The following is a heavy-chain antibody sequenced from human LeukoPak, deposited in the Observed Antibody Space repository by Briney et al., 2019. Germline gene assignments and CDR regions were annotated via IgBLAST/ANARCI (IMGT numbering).Heavy chain of an antibody. D-gene: IGHD3-9*01. V-gene: IGHV3-64*01. CDR3: ARQRGDILTGYYMPRGFDY. CDR2: ISSNGGST. J-gene: IGHJ4*02. Sequence: PGGSLRLSCAASGFTFSSYAMHWVRQAPGKGLEYVSAISSNGGSTYYANSVKGRFTISRDNSKNTLYLQMNSLRAEDTAVYYCARQRGDILTGYYMPRGFDYWGQGTLVTVSS. CDR1: GFTFSSYA.